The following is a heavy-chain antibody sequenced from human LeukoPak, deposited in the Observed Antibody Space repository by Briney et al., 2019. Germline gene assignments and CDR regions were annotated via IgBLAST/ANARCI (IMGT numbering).Heavy chain of an antibody. CDR1: GFTVSSNY. Sequence: GGSLRLSCAASGFTVSSNYMSWVRQAPGKGLEWVSVIYSGGSTYYADSVKGRFTISRDNSKNTLYLQMNSLRAEDTAVYYCAGEHRGSYIDYWGQGTLVTVSS. V-gene: IGHV3-66*01. CDR2: IYSGGST. D-gene: IGHD1-26*01. CDR3: AGEHRGSYIDY. J-gene: IGHJ4*02.